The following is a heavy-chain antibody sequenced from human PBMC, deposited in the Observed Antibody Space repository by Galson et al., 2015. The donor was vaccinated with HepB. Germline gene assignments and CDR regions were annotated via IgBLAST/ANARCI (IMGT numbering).Heavy chain of an antibody. CDR3: TRDSGWVYYYDSSGYYRPPYYFDY. V-gene: IGHV3-49*03. D-gene: IGHD3-22*01. J-gene: IGHJ4*02. CDR2: IRSKAYGGTT. Sequence: SLRLFCAASGFTFGDYAMSWFRQAPGKGLEWVGFIRSKAYGGTTEYAASVKGRFTISRDDSKSIAYLQMNSLKTEDTAVYYCTRDSGWVYYYDSSGYYRPPYYFDYWGQGTLVTVSS. CDR1: GFTFGDYA.